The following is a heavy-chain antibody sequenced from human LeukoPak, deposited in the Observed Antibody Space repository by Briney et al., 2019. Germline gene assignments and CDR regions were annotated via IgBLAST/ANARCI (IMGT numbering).Heavy chain of an antibody. D-gene: IGHD3-10*01. CDR1: GASISSDDYS. CDR2: IYHSGST. J-gene: IGHJ4*02. Sequence: PSETLSLTCTVSGASISSDDYSWSWLRQPPGKGLEWIGYIYHSGSTYYNPSLKSRVTISVDRSKNQLSLKLSSVTAADTAVYYCARDSDVGVRGLYWGQGTLVTVSS. CDR3: ARDSDVGVRGLY. V-gene: IGHV4-30-2*01.